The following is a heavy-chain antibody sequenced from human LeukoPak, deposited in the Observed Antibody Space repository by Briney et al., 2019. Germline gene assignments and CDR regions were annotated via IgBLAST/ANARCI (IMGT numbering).Heavy chain of an antibody. Sequence: SETLSLTCTVSGGSISSYYWRWIRQPPGKGLEWIGYIYYSGSTNYNPSLKSRVTISVDTSKNQFSLKLSSVTAADTAVYYCARGIEGYSNYFDYWGQGTLVTVSS. V-gene: IGHV4-59*01. CDR3: ARGIEGYSNYFDY. CDR1: GGSISSYY. J-gene: IGHJ4*02. CDR2: IYYSGST. D-gene: IGHD6-13*01.